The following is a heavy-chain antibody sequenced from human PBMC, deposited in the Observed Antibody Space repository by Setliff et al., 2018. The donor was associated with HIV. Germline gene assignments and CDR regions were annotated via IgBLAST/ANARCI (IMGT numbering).Heavy chain of an antibody. CDR1: GGTFSSYA. J-gene: IGHJ5*01. Sequence: ASVKVSCKASGGTFSSYAISWVRQAPGQGLEWMGGIIPIYGTANYAQKFQGRVTITTDESTSTAYMDLSSLRSEDTAVYYCARDSGVSSGWKNWFDSWGQGTLVTISS. V-gene: IGHV1-69*05. CDR2: IIPIYGTA. D-gene: IGHD6-19*01. CDR3: ARDSGVSSGWKNWFDS.